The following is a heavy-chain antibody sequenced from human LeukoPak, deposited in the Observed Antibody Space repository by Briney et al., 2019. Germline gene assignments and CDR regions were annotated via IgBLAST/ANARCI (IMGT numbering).Heavy chain of an antibody. CDR3: AKDSDYYSSGWGEPNWFDP. V-gene: IGHV3-30*18. Sequence: PGRSLRLSCAASGLTFSSYGMHWVRQAPGKGLEWVAVISYDGSNKYYADSVKGRFTISRDNSKNTLYLQMNSLRAEDTAVYYCAKDSDYYSSGWGEPNWFDPWGQGTLVTVSS. CDR2: ISYDGSNK. J-gene: IGHJ5*02. CDR1: GLTFSSYG. D-gene: IGHD6-19*01.